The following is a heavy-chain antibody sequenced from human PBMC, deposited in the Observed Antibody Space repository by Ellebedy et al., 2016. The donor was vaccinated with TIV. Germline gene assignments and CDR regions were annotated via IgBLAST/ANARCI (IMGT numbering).Heavy chain of an antibody. Sequence: GGSLRLSCAASELTVTSNFMSWVRQAPGKGLAWVSTIAIDSTTYYADSVKGRFTISRDNSKNTLDIQMNSLRAEDTAEYYCARETYNDVDLKLWGIFDIWGQGTMVTVSS. V-gene: IGHV3-66*01. CDR1: ELTVTSNF. J-gene: IGHJ3*02. CDR3: ARETYNDVDLKLWGIFDI. D-gene: IGHD3-10*01. CDR2: IAIDSTT.